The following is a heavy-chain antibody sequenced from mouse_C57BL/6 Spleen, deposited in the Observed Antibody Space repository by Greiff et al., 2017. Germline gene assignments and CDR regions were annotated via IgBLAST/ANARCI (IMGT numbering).Heavy chain of an antibody. Sequence: QVQLQQSGPELVKPGASVKISCKASGYAFSSSWMNWVKQRPGKGLEWIGRIDPGDGDTNYNGKFKGKATLTADKSSSTAYMQLSSLTSEDSAVYFCARVGYSDAMDYWGQGTSVTVSS. CDR1: GYAFSSSW. J-gene: IGHJ4*01. D-gene: IGHD2-3*01. CDR2: IDPGDGDT. CDR3: ARVGYSDAMDY. V-gene: IGHV1-82*01.